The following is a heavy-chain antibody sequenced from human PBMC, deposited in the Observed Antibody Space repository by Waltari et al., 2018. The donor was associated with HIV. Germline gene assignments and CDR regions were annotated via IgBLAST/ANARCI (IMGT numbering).Heavy chain of an antibody. CDR1: NFKLATYA. CDR3: AKHSSGWYRGHYPIDV. Sequence: EVQLLESGGGLVQPGGSLRLSCAAYNFKLATYAMTWVRRARGKGREWVAIISANAGRAYYADSLEGRFTVSRENSNNTIYLQMNNLTAEDTAVYYCAKHSSGWYRGHYPIDVWGQGTTVTVSS. CDR2: ISANAGRA. D-gene: IGHD6-19*01. J-gene: IGHJ6*02. V-gene: IGHV3-23*01.